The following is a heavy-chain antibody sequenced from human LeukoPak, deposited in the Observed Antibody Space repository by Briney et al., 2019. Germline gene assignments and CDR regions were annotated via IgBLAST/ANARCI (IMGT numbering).Heavy chain of an antibody. J-gene: IGHJ5*02. D-gene: IGHD2-15*01. V-gene: IGHV1-69*04. CDR3: ASGYCSGGSCFGWFDP. CDR1: GGTFSSYA. CDR2: IIPILGIA. Sequence: PSVKVSCKASGGTFSSYAISWVRQAPGQGLEWMGRIIPILGIANYAQKFQGRVTITADKSTSTAYMELSSLRSEDTAVYYCASGYCSGGSCFGWFDPWGQGTLVTVSS.